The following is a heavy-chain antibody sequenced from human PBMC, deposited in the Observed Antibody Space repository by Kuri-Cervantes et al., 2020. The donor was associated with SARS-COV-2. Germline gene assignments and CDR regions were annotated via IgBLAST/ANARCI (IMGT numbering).Heavy chain of an antibody. D-gene: IGHD4-17*01. J-gene: IGHJ4*02. CDR1: GYTFTGYY. Sequence: ASVKVSCKASGYTFTGYYMHWVRQAPGQGLGWMGWINPNSGGTNYAQKFQGRITMTRDTSISTAYMELSRLRSDDTAVYYCARDRGGTTVTTYNTFDYWGQGTLVTVSS. V-gene: IGHV1-2*02. CDR2: INPNSGGT. CDR3: ARDRGGTTVTTYNTFDY.